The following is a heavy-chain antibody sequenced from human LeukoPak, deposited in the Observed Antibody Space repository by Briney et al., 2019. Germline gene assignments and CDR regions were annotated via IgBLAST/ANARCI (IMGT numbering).Heavy chain of an antibody. CDR2: INPNSGGT. Sequence: GASVKVSCKASGYIFTGYYMHWVRQAPGQGLEWMGWINPNSGGTKYSQKFQGRVTMTRDTSISTAYMELSRLRSDDTAVYYCARIPSAILVTGYSSSWYWFDPWGQGTLVTVSS. V-gene: IGHV1-2*02. J-gene: IGHJ5*02. D-gene: IGHD6-13*01. CDR3: ARIPSAILVTGYSSSWYWFDP. CDR1: GYIFTGYY.